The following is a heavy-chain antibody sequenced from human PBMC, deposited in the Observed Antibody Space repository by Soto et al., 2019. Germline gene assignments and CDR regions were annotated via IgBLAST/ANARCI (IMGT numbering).Heavy chain of an antibody. CDR2: IYASGTT. CDR1: GASISNYY. CDR3: ARESRAELGTVEY. Sequence: QVRLQESGPGLVKPSETLSLTCTVSGASISNYYWSWIRQPAGKGLECLGRIYASGTTTYNPSLRSRVTMSVDTSKNQFSLTLNSVPAADTAVYYCARESRAELGTVEYWGQGTLVTVSS. V-gene: IGHV4-4*07. J-gene: IGHJ4*02. D-gene: IGHD1-1*01.